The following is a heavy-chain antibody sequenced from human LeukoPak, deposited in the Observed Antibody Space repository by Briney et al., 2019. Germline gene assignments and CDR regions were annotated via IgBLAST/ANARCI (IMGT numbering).Heavy chain of an antibody. J-gene: IGHJ5*02. CDR2: INQSGST. Sequence: SETLSLTCAVYGLSFSGYYWSWIRQPPGKGLEWSGEINQSGSTNYNPSLKSRVTTSVDTSKNQFSLKLRSVTAADTAVYYCARGRSYGSGRYWFDPWGQGALVTVSS. V-gene: IGHV4-34*01. D-gene: IGHD3-10*01. CDR1: GLSFSGYY. CDR3: ARGRSYGSGRYWFDP.